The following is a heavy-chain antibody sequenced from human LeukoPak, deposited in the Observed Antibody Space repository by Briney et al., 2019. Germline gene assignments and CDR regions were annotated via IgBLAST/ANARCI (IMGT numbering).Heavy chain of an antibody. CDR3: ARVAYGDALFY. CDR1: GYTFTSYG. CDR2: ISAYNGNT. J-gene: IGHJ4*02. D-gene: IGHD4-17*01. V-gene: IGHV1-18*01. Sequence: ASVKVSCKASGYTFTSYGISWVRQAPGQGLEWMGWISAYNGNTNYAQKFQGRVTITADKSTSTAYMELSSLRSEDTAVYYCARVAYGDALFYWGQGTLVTVSS.